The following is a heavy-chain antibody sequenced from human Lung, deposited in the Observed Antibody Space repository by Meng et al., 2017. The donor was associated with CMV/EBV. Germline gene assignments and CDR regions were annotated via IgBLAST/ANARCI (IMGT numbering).Heavy chain of an antibody. CDR2: IKKDGSEE. V-gene: IGHV3-7*01. CDR1: GFTFSNNW. D-gene: IGHD3-10*01. CDR3: ARVGSSSGSYYY. J-gene: IGHJ4*02. Sequence: SCAASGFTFSNNWMSWVRQAPGKGLEWVASIKKDGSEEHYVDSVKGRFTISRDNAKNSLYLQMNILSAEDTAVYYCARVGSSSGSYYYWGQGTLVTVSS.